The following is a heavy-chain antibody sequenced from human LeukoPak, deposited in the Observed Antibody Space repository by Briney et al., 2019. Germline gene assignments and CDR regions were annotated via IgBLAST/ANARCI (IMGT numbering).Heavy chain of an antibody. CDR1: GFTFSSYS. J-gene: IGHJ6*02. CDR2: ISSSSSYI. CDR3: ARENDGYCSSTSCYRGVGYYYGMDV. Sequence: GGSLRLSCAASGFTFSSYSMNWVRQAPGKGLEGVSSISSSSSYIYYADSVKGRFTISRDNAKNSLYLQMNSLRAEDTAVYYCARENDGYCSSTSCYRGVGYYYGMDVWGQGTTVTVSS. V-gene: IGHV3-21*01. D-gene: IGHD2-2*02.